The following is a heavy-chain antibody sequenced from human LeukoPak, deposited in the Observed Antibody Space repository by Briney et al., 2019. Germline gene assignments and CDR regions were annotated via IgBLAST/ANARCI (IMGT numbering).Heavy chain of an antibody. CDR3: AREGGMAAMVRTDAFDI. Sequence: GESLKISCKVSGYTFTNFWIGWVRQMPGKGLEWMGIIYPDDSDIRYSPAFQGQVIISVDKSISTAYLQWSNLKASDTAMYYCAREGGMAAMVRTDAFDIWGQGTMVTVSS. V-gene: IGHV5-51*01. J-gene: IGHJ3*02. D-gene: IGHD5-18*01. CDR1: GYTFTNFW. CDR2: IYPDDSDI.